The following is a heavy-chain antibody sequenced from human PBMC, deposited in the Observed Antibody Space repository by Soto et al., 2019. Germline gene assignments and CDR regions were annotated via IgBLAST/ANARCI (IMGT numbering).Heavy chain of an antibody. CDR1: GGTFSSYA. Sequence: SVKVSCKASGGTFSSYAISWVRQAPGQGLEWMGGIIPIFGTANYAQKFQGRVTIAADKSTSTAYMELSSLRSEDTAVYYCAREKGQGNWNYVRWFDPWGQGTLVTVSS. J-gene: IGHJ5*02. D-gene: IGHD1-7*01. CDR2: IIPIFGTA. V-gene: IGHV1-69*06. CDR3: AREKGQGNWNYVRWFDP.